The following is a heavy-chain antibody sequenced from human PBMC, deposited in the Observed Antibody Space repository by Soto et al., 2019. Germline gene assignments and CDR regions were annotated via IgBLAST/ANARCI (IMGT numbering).Heavy chain of an antibody. CDR3: ARYGYSYGYCLDY. Sequence: GASVKVSCKASGGTFSSYAISWVRQAPGQGLEWMGGIIPIFGTANYAQKFQGRVTITADESTSTDYMELSSLRSEDTAVYYCARYGYSYGYCLDYWGQGTLVTVSS. CDR2: IIPIFGTA. D-gene: IGHD5-18*01. J-gene: IGHJ4*02. V-gene: IGHV1-69*13. CDR1: GGTFSSYA.